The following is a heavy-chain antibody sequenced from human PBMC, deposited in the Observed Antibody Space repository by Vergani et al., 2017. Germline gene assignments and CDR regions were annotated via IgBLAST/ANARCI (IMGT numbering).Heavy chain of an antibody. CDR2: INHSGNT. CDR3: ARRYSSGCLGY. J-gene: IGHJ4*02. Sequence: QVQLQQWGAGLLKPSETLSLTCAAYGGSFSGYYWSWSRQPQGKGLEWIGEINHSGNTNYNPSLKSRVTISVDTSKNQFSLKLSSVTAADTALYYCARRYSSGCLGYWGQGTLVTVSS. D-gene: IGHD6-19*01. V-gene: IGHV4-34*01. CDR1: GGSFSGYY.